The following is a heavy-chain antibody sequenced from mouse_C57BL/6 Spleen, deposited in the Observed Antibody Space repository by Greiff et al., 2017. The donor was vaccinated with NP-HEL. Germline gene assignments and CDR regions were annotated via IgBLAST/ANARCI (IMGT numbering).Heavy chain of an antibody. V-gene: IGHV1-7*01. CDR1: GYTFTSYW. D-gene: IGHD2-4*01. J-gene: IGHJ4*01. CDR2: INPSSGYT. Sequence: LEESGAELAKPGASVKLSCKASGYTFTSYWMHWVKQRPGQGLEWIGYINPSSGYTKYNQKFKDKATLTADKSSSTAYMQLSSLTYEDSAVYYGARGDYDYDYAMDYWGQGTSVTVSS. CDR3: ARGDYDYDYAMDY.